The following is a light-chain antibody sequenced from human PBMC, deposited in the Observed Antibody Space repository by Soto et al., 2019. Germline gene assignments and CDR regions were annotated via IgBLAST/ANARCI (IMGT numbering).Light chain of an antibody. CDR1: QSVSSY. CDR2: DAS. J-gene: IGKJ2*01. CDR3: QQRFNWPRFA. Sequence: ELVLTQSPATLSLSPGERATLSCRASQSVSSYLAWYQQKPGQAPRLLIYDASNRATVIPARCSGGGSGTDVTLTISSLEPADFEVYYCQQRFNWPRFAFGQGTKLEIK. V-gene: IGKV3-11*01.